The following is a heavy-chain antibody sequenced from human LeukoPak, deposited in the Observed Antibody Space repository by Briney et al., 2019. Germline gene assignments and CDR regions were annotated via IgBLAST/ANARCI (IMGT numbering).Heavy chain of an antibody. V-gene: IGHV1-69*06. CDR3: ARDPSYDILTGDGEADYYYGMDV. CDR1: GGTFSSYA. CDR2: IIPIFGTA. Sequence: GSSVKVSCKASGGTFSSYAISRVRQAPGQGLEWMGGIIPIFGTANYAQKFQGRVTITADKSTSTAYMELSSLRSEDTAVYYCARDPSYDILTGDGEADYYYGMDVWGKGTTVTVSS. D-gene: IGHD3-9*01. J-gene: IGHJ6*04.